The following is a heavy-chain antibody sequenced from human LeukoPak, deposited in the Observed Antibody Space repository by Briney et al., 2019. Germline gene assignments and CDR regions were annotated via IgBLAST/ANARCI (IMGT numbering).Heavy chain of an antibody. J-gene: IGHJ5*02. D-gene: IGHD4-11*01. CDR2: INPNSGGT. CDR1: GYTFTGYY. V-gene: IGHV1-2*02. CDR3: ARGDRDSHSNYNH. Sequence: ASVKVSCKASGYTFTGYYMHWVRQAPGQGLEWMGWINPNSGGTNYAQKFQGRVTMTRDTSISTAYMELSRLRPDDTAVYYCARGDRDSHSNYNHWGQGTLVTVSS.